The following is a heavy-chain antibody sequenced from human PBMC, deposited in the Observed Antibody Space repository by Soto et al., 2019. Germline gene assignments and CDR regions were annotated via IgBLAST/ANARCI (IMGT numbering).Heavy chain of an antibody. CDR1: GGSISSYY. D-gene: IGHD3-10*01. V-gene: IGHV4-59*01. CDR2: IYYSGST. Sequence: PSETLSLTCTVSGGSISSYYWSWIRQHPGKGLEWIGYIYYSGSTNYNPSLKSRVTISVDTSKNQFSLKLSSVTAADTAVYYCASSITMVRGAIWWFDPWGQGTLVTVSS. CDR3: ASSITMVRGAIWWFDP. J-gene: IGHJ5*02.